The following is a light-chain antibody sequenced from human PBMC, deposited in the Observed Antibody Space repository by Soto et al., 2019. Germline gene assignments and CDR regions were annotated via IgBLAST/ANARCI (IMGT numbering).Light chain of an antibody. CDR3: QQYGRSPWT. CDR1: QRVSSNY. CDR2: GAS. Sequence: EIVLTQSPGTVSLSPGERATLSCRASQRVSSNYVAWFQQKTGQAPRLLIHGASERATGIPDRFSGSGSGTAFTLTISGLEPEDFAVYYCQQYGRSPWTFGQGTKVDFK. J-gene: IGKJ1*01. V-gene: IGKV3-20*01.